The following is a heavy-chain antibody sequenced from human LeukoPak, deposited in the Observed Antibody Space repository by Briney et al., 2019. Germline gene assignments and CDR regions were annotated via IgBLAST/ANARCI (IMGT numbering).Heavy chain of an antibody. D-gene: IGHD3-9*01. CDR3: ATSGGYYDILTGYYTSYFDY. V-gene: IGHV4-61*02. CDR1: GGSISSGSYY. CDR2: IYTSGSK. J-gene: IGHJ4*02. Sequence: SETLSLTCTLSGGSISSGSYYWSWIRQPAGKGLEWIGRIYTSGSKNYNPSLKSRVSISVDTSKNQFSLKLSSVTAADTAVYYCATSGGYYDILTGYYTSYFDYWGQGTLVTVSS.